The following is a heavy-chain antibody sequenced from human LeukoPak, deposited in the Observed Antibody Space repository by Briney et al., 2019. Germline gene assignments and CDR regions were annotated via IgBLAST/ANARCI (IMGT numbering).Heavy chain of an antibody. V-gene: IGHV3-43D*03. Sequence: GGSLRLSCAASGFTFDDYAMHWVRQAPGKGLEWVSLISWDGGSTYYADSVKGRFTISRDNSKNSLYLQMNSLRAEDTALYYCAKDMSSGWYGAADYWGQGTLVTVSS. CDR1: GFTFDDYA. CDR2: ISWDGGST. CDR3: AKDMSSGWYGAADY. J-gene: IGHJ4*02. D-gene: IGHD6-19*01.